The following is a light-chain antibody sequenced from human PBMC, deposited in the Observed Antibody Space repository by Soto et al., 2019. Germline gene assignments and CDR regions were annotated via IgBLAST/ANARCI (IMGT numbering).Light chain of an antibody. CDR1: QSVSSSY. CDR2: GAS. CDR3: QQYGSS. Sequence: EIVLTQSPGTLSLSPGERATLSCRASQSVSSSYLAWYQQKPGQAPRLLIYGASSGAVGIPDRFTGSGSGTAFTLTISRLEPEDFAVYYCQQYGSSFGQGTRLEIK. V-gene: IGKV3-20*01. J-gene: IGKJ5*01.